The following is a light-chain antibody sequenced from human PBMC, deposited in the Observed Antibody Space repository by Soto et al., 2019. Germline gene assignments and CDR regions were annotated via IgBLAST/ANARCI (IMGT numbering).Light chain of an antibody. J-gene: IGLJ2*01. V-gene: IGLV2-23*01. CDR2: EGS. CDR1: SSDVGSYNL. CDR3: CSYAGSVV. Sequence: QSVLTQPASVFGSPGQSITISCTGTSSDVGSYNLVSWYQQHPGKAPKLMIYEGSKRPSGVSNRFSGSKSGNTASLTISGLQAEDEADYYCCSYAGSVVFGGGTKLTVL.